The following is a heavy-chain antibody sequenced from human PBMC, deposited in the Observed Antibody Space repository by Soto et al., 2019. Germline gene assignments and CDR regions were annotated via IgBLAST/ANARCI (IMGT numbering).Heavy chain of an antibody. J-gene: IGHJ6*02. CDR2: ISYDGSNK. CDR1: GFTFSSYG. V-gene: IGHV3-30*18. CDR3: AKDLLRPGRAYGMDV. Sequence: QVQLVESGGGVVQPGRSLRLSCAASGFTFSSYGMHWVRQAPGKGLERAAVISYDGSNKYYADSVKGRFTISRDNSKNTLYLQMNSLRAEDTAVYYCAKDLLRPGRAYGMDVWGHGTTVTVSS.